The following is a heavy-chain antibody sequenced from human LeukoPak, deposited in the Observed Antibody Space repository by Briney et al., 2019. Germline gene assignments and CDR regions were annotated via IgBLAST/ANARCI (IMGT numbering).Heavy chain of an antibody. J-gene: IGHJ5*02. V-gene: IGHV1-18*01. Sequence: ASVKVSCKASGYTFTSYGISWVRQAPGQGLEWMGWISAYNGNTNYAQKLQGRVTMTTDASTSTAYMELRSLRSDDTAVYYCARVSNYDILTGLNWFDPWGQGTLVTVSS. CDR3: ARVSNYDILTGLNWFDP. D-gene: IGHD3-9*01. CDR1: GYTFTSYG. CDR2: ISAYNGNT.